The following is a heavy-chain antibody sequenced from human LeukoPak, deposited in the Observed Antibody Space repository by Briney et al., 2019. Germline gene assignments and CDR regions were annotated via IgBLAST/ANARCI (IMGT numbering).Heavy chain of an antibody. J-gene: IGHJ4*02. V-gene: IGHV3-48*01. D-gene: IGHD5-12*01. CDR2: ISSSSSTI. CDR1: GFTFSSYS. Sequence: PGGSLRLSCAASGFTFSSYSMNWVRQAPGKGLEWVSYISSSSSTIYYADSVKGRFTISRDNAKNSLYLQMNSLRAEDTAVYYCASLGPWLDYWGQGTLVTVSS. CDR3: ASLGPWLDY.